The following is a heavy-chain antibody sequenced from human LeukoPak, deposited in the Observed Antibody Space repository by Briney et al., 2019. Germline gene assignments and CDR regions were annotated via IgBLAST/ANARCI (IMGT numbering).Heavy chain of an antibody. J-gene: IGHJ4*02. D-gene: IGHD1-26*01. CDR3: AKSGKGLLRPYFDY. V-gene: IGHV1-18*01. Sequence: ASVKVSCKASGYTSTSYGISWVRQAPGQGLEWMGWISAYNGNTNYAQKLQGRVTMTTDTSTSTAYMELRSLRSDDTAVYYCAKSGKGLLRPYFDYWGQGTLVTVSS. CDR2: ISAYNGNT. CDR1: GYTSTSYG.